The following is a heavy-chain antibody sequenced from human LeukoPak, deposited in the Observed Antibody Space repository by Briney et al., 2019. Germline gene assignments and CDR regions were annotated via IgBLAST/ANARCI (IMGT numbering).Heavy chain of an antibody. CDR3: GGGRFSSSYYFYYDMDV. CDR2: TYYRSSWYT. Sequence: SPTLSLTCAISGDSVSSNSAAWHWIRQSPSRGLEWLGRTYYRSSWYTDYAVSVKTRITINPDTSKNQFSLQLNSVTPEDTAVYYCGGGRFSSSYYFYYDMDVWGQGTTVTVSS. V-gene: IGHV6-1*01. CDR1: GDSVSSNSAA. J-gene: IGHJ6*02. D-gene: IGHD6-13*01.